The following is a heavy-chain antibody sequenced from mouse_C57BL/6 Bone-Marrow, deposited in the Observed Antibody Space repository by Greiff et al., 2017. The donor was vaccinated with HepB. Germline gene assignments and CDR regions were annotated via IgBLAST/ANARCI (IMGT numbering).Heavy chain of an antibody. D-gene: IGHD1-1*01. CDR3: AKVYYYGSSGDYYAMDN. V-gene: IGHV1-76*01. CDR2: IYPGSGNT. Sequence: QVQLQQSGAELVRPGASVKLSCKASGYTFTDYYINWVKQRPGQGLEWIARIYPGSGNTYYNEKFKGKATLTAEESSSTAYMQLSSLTSEDSAVYFCAKVYYYGSSGDYYAMDNWGQGTSVTVSS. CDR1: GYTFTDYY. J-gene: IGHJ4*01.